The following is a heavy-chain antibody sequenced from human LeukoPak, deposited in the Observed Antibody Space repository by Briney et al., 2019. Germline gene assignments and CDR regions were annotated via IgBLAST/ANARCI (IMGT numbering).Heavy chain of an antibody. Sequence: PGGSLRLSCAASGFTFSSYEMNWVRQAPGKGLEWVSSISSSSSYIYYADSVKGRFTTSRDNAKNTLYLQMNSLRAEDTAVYYCARGLRAAAAPYNWFDPWGQGTLVTVSS. CDR3: ARGLRAAAAPYNWFDP. D-gene: IGHD6-13*01. CDR1: GFTFSSYE. V-gene: IGHV3-21*01. CDR2: ISSSSSYI. J-gene: IGHJ5*02.